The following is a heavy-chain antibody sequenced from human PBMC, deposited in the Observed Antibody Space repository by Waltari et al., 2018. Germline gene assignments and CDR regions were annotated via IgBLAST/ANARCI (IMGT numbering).Heavy chain of an antibody. V-gene: IGHV4-59*01. CDR3: ARDGGSQGFDY. D-gene: IGHD1-26*01. CDR1: GGSISSYY. Sequence: HVQLQESGSGLVKPSETLSLTCTVSGGSISSYYWSWIRQPPGKGLEWIGYIYYSGSTNYNPSLKSRVTISVDTSKNQFSLKLSSVTAADTAVYYCARDGGSQGFDYWGQGTLVTISS. CDR2: IYYSGST. J-gene: IGHJ4*02.